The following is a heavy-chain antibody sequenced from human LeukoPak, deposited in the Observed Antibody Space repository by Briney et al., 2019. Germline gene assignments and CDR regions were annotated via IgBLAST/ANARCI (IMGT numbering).Heavy chain of an antibody. CDR2: ISSSGSTM. J-gene: IGHJ4*02. CDR1: GFTFSDYY. CDR3: ARDSAPSIASRPYPDY. V-gene: IGHV3-11*04. D-gene: IGHD6-6*01. Sequence: GGSLRLSCAASGFTFSDYYMSWIPQAPGKGLECVSYISSSGSTMYYTDSVKGRFTISRDNAKNSLYLQMNSLRAEDTAVYFCARDSAPSIASRPYPDYWGQGTLVTVSS.